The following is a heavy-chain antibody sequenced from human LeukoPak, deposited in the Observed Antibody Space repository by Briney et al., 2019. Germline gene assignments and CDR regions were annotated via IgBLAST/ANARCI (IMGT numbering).Heavy chain of an antibody. J-gene: IGHJ4*02. CDR1: GFTLSHYA. Sequence: GGSLRLSCAASGFTLSHYAMHWVRQAPGKGLEWVSIISYDGTHKYSADSVRGRFTISRDNSKNTLYLQMNSLRDEDTAVYYCARGLTNDYWGQGTLVTVSS. V-gene: IGHV3-30*14. D-gene: IGHD2-2*01. CDR2: ISYDGTHK. CDR3: ARGLTNDY.